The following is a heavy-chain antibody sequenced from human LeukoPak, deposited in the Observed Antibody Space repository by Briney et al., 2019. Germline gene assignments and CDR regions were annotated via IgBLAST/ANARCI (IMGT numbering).Heavy chain of an antibody. CDR2: IYSGGRT. Sequence: GGSLRLSCAASGFTVTTNYMTWVRQAPGKGLEWVSIIYSGGRTDYADSVKGRFTISRDNSKNTLNLQMNSLRTEDTAVYYCAKPRDIDSWAFDVWGQGTMVTVS. CDR1: GFTVTTNY. D-gene: IGHD2-15*01. CDR3: AKPRDIDSWAFDV. V-gene: IGHV3-66*02. J-gene: IGHJ3*01.